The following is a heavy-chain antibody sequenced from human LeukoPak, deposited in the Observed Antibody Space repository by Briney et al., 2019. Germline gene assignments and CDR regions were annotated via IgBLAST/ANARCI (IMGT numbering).Heavy chain of an antibody. J-gene: IGHJ4*02. CDR3: ARDPLVYM. CDR1: GFTFDDYA. Sequence: PGGSLRLSCAASGFTFDDYAMHWVRQAPGKGLEWVSGISWNSGSIGYADSVKGRFTISRDNAKNTVYLQMNSLRVEDTAVYYCARDPLVYMWGQGSLVTVSS. CDR2: ISWNSGSI. D-gene: IGHD2-2*02. V-gene: IGHV3-9*01.